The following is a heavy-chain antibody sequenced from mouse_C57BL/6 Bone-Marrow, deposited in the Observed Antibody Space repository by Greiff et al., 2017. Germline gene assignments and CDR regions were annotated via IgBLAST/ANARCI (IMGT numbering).Heavy chain of an antibody. CDR3: ARSGGFAY. J-gene: IGHJ3*01. CDR2: IDPSDSYT. CDR1: GYTFTSYW. V-gene: IGHV1-50*01. Sequence: QVQLQQPGAELVKPGASVKLSCKASGYTFTSYWTQWVKQRPGQGLEWIGEIDPSDSYTNYNQKFKGKATLTVDTSSSTAYMQLSSLTSEDSAVYYCARSGGFAYWGQGTLVTVSA.